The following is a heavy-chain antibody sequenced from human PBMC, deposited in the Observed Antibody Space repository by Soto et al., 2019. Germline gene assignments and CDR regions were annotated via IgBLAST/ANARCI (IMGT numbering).Heavy chain of an antibody. V-gene: IGHV3-74*01. D-gene: IGHD3-10*01. CDR1: GFAFSSYG. Sequence: GGSLRLSCAASGFAFSSYGMHWFRQAPGKGLMWVSRINSGGGATAYADSVQGRFTISRDNARNTLYLQMNGLRAEDTALYYCARWFTYGNFDYFDFWGQGTQVTVSS. CDR3: ARWFTYGNFDYFDF. CDR2: INSGGGAT. J-gene: IGHJ4*02.